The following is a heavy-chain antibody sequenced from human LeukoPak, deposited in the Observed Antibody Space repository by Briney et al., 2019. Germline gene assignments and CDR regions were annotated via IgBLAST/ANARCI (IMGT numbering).Heavy chain of an antibody. D-gene: IGHD3-22*01. J-gene: IGHJ3*02. CDR2: ISGSGGST. CDR3: AKARSGVVVINAFDI. V-gene: IGHV3-23*01. CDR1: GFTFSSYA. Sequence: GGSLRLSCAASGFTFSSYAMSWVRQAPGKGLEWVSAISGSGGSTYYADSVKGRFTISRDNSKNTLYLQMNGLRAEDTALYYCAKARSGVVVINAFDIWGQGTMVTVSS.